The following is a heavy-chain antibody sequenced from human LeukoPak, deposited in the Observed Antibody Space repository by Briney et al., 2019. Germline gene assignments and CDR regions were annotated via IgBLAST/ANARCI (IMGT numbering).Heavy chain of an antibody. CDR2: ISAYNGNT. D-gene: IGHD5-24*01. V-gene: IGHV1-18*01. CDR3: ARDPGPDMATRSRPSLPLY. J-gene: IGHJ4*02. Sequence: GASVKVSCKASGYTFTSYGFSWVRQAPGQGLEWMGWISAYNGNTSYAQKLQGRVTMTIDTSTSTAYMELRTLRSDDTAVYYCARDPGPDMATRSRPSLPLYWGQGTLVTVSS. CDR1: GYTFTSYG.